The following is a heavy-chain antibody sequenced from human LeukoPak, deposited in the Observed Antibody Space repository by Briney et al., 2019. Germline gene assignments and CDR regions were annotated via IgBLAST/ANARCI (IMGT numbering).Heavy chain of an antibody. CDR2: TSGSGGST. V-gene: IGHV3-23*01. CDR1: GFTFSSYG. CDR3: AKNGGSQCYSHLDY. J-gene: IGHJ4*02. D-gene: IGHD2-15*01. Sequence: PGGSLKLSCAASGFTFSSYGMSWVRQAPGKGLEWLSGTSGSGGSTYYANSVKGRFTISRDNSKNTLYLEMNSLRAEDTAVYYCAKNGGSQCYSHLDYWGRGSLVTVSS.